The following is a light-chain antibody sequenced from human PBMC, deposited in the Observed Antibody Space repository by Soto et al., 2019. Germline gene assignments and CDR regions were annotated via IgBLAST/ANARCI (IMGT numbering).Light chain of an antibody. CDR1: QNITNF. Sequence: DIQMTQSPLSLSASVGESVTITCRASQNITNFLNWYQQRPGKPPRLLIFGTSSLQSGVPSRFRGSRSETDFSLTISGLQPEDFATYICQQSYRSPLNFGPG. CDR2: GTS. V-gene: IGKV1-39*01. J-gene: IGKJ3*01. CDR3: QQSYRSPLN.